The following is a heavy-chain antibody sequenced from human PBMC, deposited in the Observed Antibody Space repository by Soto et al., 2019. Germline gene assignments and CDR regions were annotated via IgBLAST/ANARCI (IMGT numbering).Heavy chain of an antibody. V-gene: IGHV4-59*01. J-gene: IGHJ5*02. D-gene: IGHD2-2*01. Sequence: SETLSLTCTVSGGSISSYYWNWIRQPPGKGLEWIGYIYYRGNTNYNPSLKSRVTISVDTSKNQFSLNMISVTPADTAVYYCSRDRVPPTLFRWFDPWGQGTLVTVSS. CDR3: SRDRVPPTLFRWFDP. CDR2: IYYRGNT. CDR1: GGSISSYY.